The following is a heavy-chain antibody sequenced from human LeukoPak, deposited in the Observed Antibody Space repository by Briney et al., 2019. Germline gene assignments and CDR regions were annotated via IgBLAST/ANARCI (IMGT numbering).Heavy chain of an antibody. V-gene: IGHV3-21*01. CDR3: ARDLAVAGGGGDY. CDR1: GFTFSTYA. J-gene: IGHJ4*02. D-gene: IGHD6-19*01. Sequence: GGSLRLSCAGSGFTFSTYAMHWVRQAPGKGLEWVSSISSSSSYIYYADSVKGRFTISRDNAKNSLYLQMNSLRAEDTAVYYCARDLAVAGGGGDYWGQGTLVTVSS. CDR2: ISSSSSYI.